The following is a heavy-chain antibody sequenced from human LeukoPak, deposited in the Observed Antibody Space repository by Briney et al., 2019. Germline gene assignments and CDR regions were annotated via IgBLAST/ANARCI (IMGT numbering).Heavy chain of an antibody. D-gene: IGHD7-27*01. J-gene: IGHJ4*02. CDR1: GFTFSNYV. V-gene: IGHV3-23*01. CDR2: IGTSGGDI. Sequence: GGALRLSCAASGFTFSNYVMIWVRQAPGKGLEWVSIIGTSGGDIHYADSVKGRFSISRDNSKNTLSLQMNSLRVADTAVYYCARDPNWGSGYWGQGTLVTVSS. CDR3: ARDPNWGSGY.